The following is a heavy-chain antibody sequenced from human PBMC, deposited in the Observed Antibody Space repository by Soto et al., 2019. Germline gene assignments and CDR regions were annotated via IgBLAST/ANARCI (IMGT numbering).Heavy chain of an antibody. V-gene: IGHV6-1*01. CDR1: GDSVSSNSAA. CDR3: ARDSTYAILTGNYRPDPYMDV. Sequence: PSQTLSLTCAISGDSVSSNSAAWNWIRQSPSRGLEWLGRTYYRSKWYNDYAVSVKSRITINPDTSKNQFSLQLNSVTPEDTAVYYCARDSTYAILTGNYRPDPYMDVWGKGTTVTVSS. D-gene: IGHD3-9*01. CDR2: TYYRSKWYN. J-gene: IGHJ6*03.